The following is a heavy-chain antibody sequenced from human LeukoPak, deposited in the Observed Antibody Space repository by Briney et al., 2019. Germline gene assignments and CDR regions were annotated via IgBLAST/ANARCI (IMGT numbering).Heavy chain of an antibody. CDR1: GGSFSGYY. J-gene: IGHJ4*02. V-gene: IGHV4-34*01. Sequence: SETLSLTCAVYGGSFSGYYWSWIRQPPGKGLEWIGEINHSGSTNYNPSLKSRVTMSVDTSKNQFSLKLSSVTAADTAVYYCARAPPYYGLPLFDYWGQGTLVTVSS. CDR3: ARAPPYYGLPLFDY. D-gene: IGHD3-10*01. CDR2: INHSGST.